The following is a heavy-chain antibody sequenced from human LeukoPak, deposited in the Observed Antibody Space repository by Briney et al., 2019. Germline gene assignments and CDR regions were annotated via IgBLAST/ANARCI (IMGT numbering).Heavy chain of an antibody. V-gene: IGHV3-7*04. CDR1: GFTFSIYW. CDR3: ARYCSGGSCFDY. CDR2: IKEDGSEK. J-gene: IGHJ4*02. Sequence: GGSLRLSCAASGFTFSIYWMSWVRQAPRKGLEWVANIKEDGSEKYYVDSVKGRFTISRDNAKNSLYLQMNSLRAEDTAVYYCARYCSGGSCFDYWGQGTLVTVSS. D-gene: IGHD2-15*01.